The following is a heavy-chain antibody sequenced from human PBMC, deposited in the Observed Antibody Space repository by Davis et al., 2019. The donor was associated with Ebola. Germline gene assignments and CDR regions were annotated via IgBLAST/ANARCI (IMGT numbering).Heavy chain of an antibody. J-gene: IGHJ4*02. CDR3: ARGGGGQHFDH. Sequence: GSLRLSCAASGFTFTSYAMTWVRQAPGKGLEWVSTISGGGTDYADSAKGRFTISRDNSRNTLFLQMNSLSAEDTAVYYCARGGGGQHFDHWGQGNLVTVSS. D-gene: IGHD3-10*01. V-gene: IGHV3-23*01. CDR2: ISGGGT. CDR1: GFTFTSYA.